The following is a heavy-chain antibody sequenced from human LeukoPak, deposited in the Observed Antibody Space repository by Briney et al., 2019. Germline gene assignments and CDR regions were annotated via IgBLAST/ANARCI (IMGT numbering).Heavy chain of an antibody. CDR2: INPNSGGT. CDR3: ARLTGDREFDY. V-gene: IGHV1-2*02. Sequence: GASVTVSCKASGYTFTDYYMHWVRQAPGQGLEWMGWINPNSGGTRYTQKFQDRVTMTRDTSIRTAYMGLSRLTFDDTAVYYCARLTGDREFDYWGQGTLVTVSS. J-gene: IGHJ4*02. CDR1: GYTFTDYY. D-gene: IGHD7-27*01.